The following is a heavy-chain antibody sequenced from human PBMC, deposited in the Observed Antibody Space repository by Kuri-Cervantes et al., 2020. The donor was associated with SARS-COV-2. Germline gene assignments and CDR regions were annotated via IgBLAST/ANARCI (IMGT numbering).Heavy chain of an antibody. J-gene: IGHJ4*02. CDR3: ARGHSALKRELLPFDY. Sequence: ASVKVSCKASGYTFTSYGISWVRQAPGQGLEWMGWISAYNGNTNYAQKLQGRVTMTTDTSASTAYMELRSLRSDDTAVYYCARGHSALKRELLPFDYWGQGTRGTASS. CDR1: GYTFTSYG. D-gene: IGHD1-26*01. CDR2: ISAYNGNT. V-gene: IGHV1-18*01.